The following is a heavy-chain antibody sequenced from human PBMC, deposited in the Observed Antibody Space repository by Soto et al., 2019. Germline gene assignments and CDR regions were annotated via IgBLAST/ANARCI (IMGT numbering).Heavy chain of an antibody. CDR2: IIPIFGTA. D-gene: IGHD3-10*01. V-gene: IGHV1-69*13. CDR3: ARDRLPFRSGSYYPGY. Sequence: GASVKVSCKASGGTFSSYAISWVRQAPGQGLEWMGGIIPIFGTANYAQKFQGRVTIAADESTSTAYMELSSLRSEDTAVYYCARDRLPFRSGSYYPGYSGQGTLVTVSS. J-gene: IGHJ4*02. CDR1: GGTFSSYA.